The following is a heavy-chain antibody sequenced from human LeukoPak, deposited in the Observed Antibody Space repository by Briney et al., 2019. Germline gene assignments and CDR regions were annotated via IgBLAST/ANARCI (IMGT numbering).Heavy chain of an antibody. CDR1: GGSISSYY. V-gene: IGHV4-59*01. J-gene: IGHJ4*02. D-gene: IGHD3-22*01. CDR2: IYYSGST. Sequence: SETLSLTCTVSGGSISSYYWSWIRQPPGKGLEWIGYIYYSGSTNYNPSLKSRVTISVDTSKNQFSLKLSSVTAADTAVYYCARGNGYYYRYFDYWGQGTLVTVSS. CDR3: ARGNGYYYRYFDY.